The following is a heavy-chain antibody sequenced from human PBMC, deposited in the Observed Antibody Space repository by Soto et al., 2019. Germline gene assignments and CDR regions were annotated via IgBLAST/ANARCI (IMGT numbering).Heavy chain of an antibody. CDR1: GFTFSSHA. CDR3: ARDDEGGSDCDLGY. CDR2: ISSDGSNK. D-gene: IGHD1-26*01. J-gene: IGHJ4*02. Sequence: QVQLVESGGGVVQPGRSLRLSCAVSGFTFSSHAMHWVRQAPGKGLEWVALISSDGSNKYYADSVKGRFTTSRDNSKNTMELQMNSRRVEDTAVYYCARDDEGGSDCDLGYWGQGALVTVSS. V-gene: IGHV3-30-3*01.